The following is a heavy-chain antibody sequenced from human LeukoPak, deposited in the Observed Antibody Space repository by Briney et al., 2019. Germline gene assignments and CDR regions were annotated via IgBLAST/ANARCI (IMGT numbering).Heavy chain of an antibody. CDR2: INSEGSST. CDR3: ARDPAPQGWFDS. Sequence: GGSLRLSCAASGFTLSTYWMHWVRQAPGKGLVWVSRINSEGSSTTYADSVKGRFTISRDNAKNILYLQMNSLRAEDTAVYHCARDPAPQGWFDSWGQGTLVTVSS. J-gene: IGHJ5*01. CDR1: GFTLSTYW. V-gene: IGHV3-74*01.